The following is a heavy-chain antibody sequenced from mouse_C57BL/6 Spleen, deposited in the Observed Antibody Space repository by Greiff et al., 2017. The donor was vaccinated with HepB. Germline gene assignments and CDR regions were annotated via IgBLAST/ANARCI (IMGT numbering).Heavy chain of an antibody. V-gene: IGHV3-8*01. D-gene: IGHD1-1*01. CDR1: GYSITSDY. CDR3: ARYPHYYGSSPWYFDV. CDR2: ISYSGST. Sequence: EVKLQESGPGLAKPSQTLSLTCSVTGYSITSDYWNWIRKFPGNKLEYMGYISYSGSTYYNPSLKSRISITRDTSKNQYYLQLNSVTTEDTATYYCARYPHYYGSSPWYFDVWGTGTTVTVSS. J-gene: IGHJ1*03.